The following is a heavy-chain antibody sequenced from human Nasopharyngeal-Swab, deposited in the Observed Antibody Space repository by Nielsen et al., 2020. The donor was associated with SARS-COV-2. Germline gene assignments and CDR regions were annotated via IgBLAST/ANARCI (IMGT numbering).Heavy chain of an antibody. D-gene: IGHD5-12*01. J-gene: IGHJ4*02. V-gene: IGHV3-30*04. CDR2: ISYDGSNK. Sequence: GGSLRLSCAASGFTFSSYAMHWVRQAPGKGLEWVAVISYDGSNKYYADFVKGRFTISRDNSKNTLYLQMNSLRAEDTAVYYCARDIWGGYDGAFDYWGQGTLVTVSS. CDR1: GFTFSSYA. CDR3: ARDIWGGYDGAFDY.